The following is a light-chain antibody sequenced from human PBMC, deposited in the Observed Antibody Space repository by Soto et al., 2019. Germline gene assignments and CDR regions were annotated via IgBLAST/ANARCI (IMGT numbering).Light chain of an antibody. CDR3: QQYGSSSYT. CDR1: QSVSSTY. J-gene: IGKJ2*01. CDR2: GAS. V-gene: IGKV3-20*01. Sequence: EIVLTQSPGTLSLSPGERATLSCRASQSVSSTYLAWYQQNPDQAPRLLIYGASIRATGIPDRFSGSGSGTDFTLTISRLEPEDFAVYFCQQYGSSSYTFGQRTKLEIK.